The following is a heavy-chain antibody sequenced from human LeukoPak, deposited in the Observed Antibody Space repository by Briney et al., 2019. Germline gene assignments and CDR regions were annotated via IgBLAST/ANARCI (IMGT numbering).Heavy chain of an antibody. Sequence: GESLKISCKGSGYSFTSYWINWVRQMPGKGLEWMGRIDPSDFYTNYSPSFQGHVTISADKSIATAYLQWSSLKASDTAMYYCTRRERGDHTSASPFDFWGQGTLVTVSS. CDR2: IDPSDFYT. J-gene: IGHJ4*02. CDR1: GYSFTSYW. D-gene: IGHD3-16*01. V-gene: IGHV5-10-1*01. CDR3: TRRERGDHTSASPFDF.